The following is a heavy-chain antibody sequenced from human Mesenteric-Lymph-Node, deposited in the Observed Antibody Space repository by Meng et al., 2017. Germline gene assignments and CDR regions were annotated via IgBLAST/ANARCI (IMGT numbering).Heavy chain of an antibody. CDR2: ISSSGSTI. D-gene: IGHD6-13*01. CDR3: AKDSTPYSSSWYPGEFDY. CDR1: GFTFSSYE. Sequence: GESLKISCAASGFTFSSYEMNWVRQAPWKGLEWVSYISSSGSTIYYAESVKGRFTISRDNAKNSLYLQMNSLRAEDTAVYYCAKDSTPYSSSWYPGEFDYWGQGTLVTVSS. J-gene: IGHJ4*02. V-gene: IGHV3-48*03.